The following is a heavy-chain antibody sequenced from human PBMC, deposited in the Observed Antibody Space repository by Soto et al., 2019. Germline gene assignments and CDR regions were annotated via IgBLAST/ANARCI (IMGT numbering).Heavy chain of an antibody. J-gene: IGHJ6*02. CDR1: GFTFSSYS. CDR3: ARGLRTGYGPYYYGMDV. D-gene: IGHD1-1*01. CDR2: ISSSSSTI. Sequence: GGSLRLSXAAPGFTFSSYSMNWVRQAPGKGLEWVSYISSSSSTIYYADSVKGRFTISRDNAKNSLYLQMNSLRDEDTAVYYCARGLRTGYGPYYYGMDVWGQGTTVTVSS. V-gene: IGHV3-48*02.